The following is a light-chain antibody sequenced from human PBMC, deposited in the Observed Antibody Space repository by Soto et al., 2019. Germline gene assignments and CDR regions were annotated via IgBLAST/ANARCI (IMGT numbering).Light chain of an antibody. Sequence: QSALTQPASVSGSPGQSITISCTGTSSDVGSYNLVSWYQQHPGKAPKLMIYEGSKRPSGVSNRFSGSKSGNTASLTISGLPAEDEADYYCCSYAGSSTYVVFGGGTKLTFL. CDR2: EGS. J-gene: IGLJ2*01. CDR3: CSYAGSSTYVV. CDR1: SSDVGSYNL. V-gene: IGLV2-23*01.